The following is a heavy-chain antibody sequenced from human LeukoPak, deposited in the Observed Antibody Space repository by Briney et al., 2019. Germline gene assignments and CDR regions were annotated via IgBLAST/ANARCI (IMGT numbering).Heavy chain of an antibody. Sequence: GASVKVPCKASGYTFNSYGINWVRQAPGQGLEWMGWISPHNGNTNYAQKLQGRVTMTTDTSTSTAYMEVRSLRSDDTAVYYCARAWIAVAGPGTSDYWGQGTLVMVSS. D-gene: IGHD6-19*01. CDR3: ARAWIAVAGPGTSDY. V-gene: IGHV1-18*01. J-gene: IGHJ4*02. CDR2: ISPHNGNT. CDR1: GYTFNSYG.